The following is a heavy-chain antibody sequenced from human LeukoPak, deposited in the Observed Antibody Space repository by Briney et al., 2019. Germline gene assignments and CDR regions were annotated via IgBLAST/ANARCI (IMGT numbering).Heavy chain of an antibody. CDR1: GYTLTELS. V-gene: IGHV1-24*01. CDR3: ATEVYSSGWSFDY. CDR2: FDPEDGET. J-gene: IGHJ4*02. Sequence: ASVKVSCEVSGYTLTELSMHWVRQAPGKGLEWMGGFDPEDGETIYAQKFQGRVTRTEDTSTDTAYMELSSLRSEDTAVYYCATEVYSSGWSFDYWGQGTLVTVSS. D-gene: IGHD6-19*01.